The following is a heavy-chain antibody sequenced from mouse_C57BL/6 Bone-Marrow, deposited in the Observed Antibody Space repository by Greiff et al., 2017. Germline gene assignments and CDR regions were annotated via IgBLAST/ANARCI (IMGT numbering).Heavy chain of an antibody. V-gene: IGHV1-15*01. J-gene: IGHJ1*03. D-gene: IGHD1-1*01. Sequence: SGAELVRPGASVTLSCKASGYTFTDYEMHWVKQTPVHGLEWIGAIDPETGGTAYNQKFKGKAILTADKSSSTAYMELRSLTSEDSAVYYGARDYYGSSYPHWYFDVWGTGTTVTVSS. CDR2: IDPETGGT. CDR3: ARDYYGSSYPHWYFDV. CDR1: GYTFTDYE.